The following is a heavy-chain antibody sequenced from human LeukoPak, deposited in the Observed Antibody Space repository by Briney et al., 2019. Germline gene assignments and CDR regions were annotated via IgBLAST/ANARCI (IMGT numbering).Heavy chain of an antibody. Sequence: GGSLRLSCATSGFIVSDNYMSWVRQAPGKGLEWVSVIYSGGSTYYADSVKGRFTISRDNSKNTLYLQMNSLRAEDTAVYYCTSSRGREFDYWSQGTLVTASS. V-gene: IGHV3-66*01. D-gene: IGHD1-26*01. CDR2: IYSGGST. CDR1: GFIVSDNY. J-gene: IGHJ4*02. CDR3: TSSRGREFDY.